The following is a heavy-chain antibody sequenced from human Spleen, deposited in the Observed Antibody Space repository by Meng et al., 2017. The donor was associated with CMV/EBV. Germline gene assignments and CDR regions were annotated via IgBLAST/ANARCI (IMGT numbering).Heavy chain of an antibody. CDR2: SYYTGA. CDR1: GGPIKNPNYY. CDR3: ARVRGSGSEDY. V-gene: IGHV4-31*03. J-gene: IGHJ4*02. Sequence: TCTVSGGPIKNPNYYWSWNRHQPGKGLEWLGYSYYTGAYYNPSLASRIFISLDSSNNRYSLTLRDVTAADTALYFCARVRGSGSEDYWGPGTLVTVSS. D-gene: IGHD3-10*01.